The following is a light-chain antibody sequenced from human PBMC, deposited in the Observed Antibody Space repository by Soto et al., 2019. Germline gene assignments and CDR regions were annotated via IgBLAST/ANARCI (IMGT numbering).Light chain of an antibody. CDR1: QNIIFY. V-gene: IGKV1-39*01. CDR2: AAS. CDR3: QQSYTTPVYT. J-gene: IGKJ2*01. Sequence: DIQMTQSPSSLSASVGDRVTITCRASQNIIFYLNWYQQKPGQAPRLLIYAASNLQSGVPSRFSGSGSGTEFTITISSLQPENFATYFCQQSYTTPVYTFGQGTKLEIK.